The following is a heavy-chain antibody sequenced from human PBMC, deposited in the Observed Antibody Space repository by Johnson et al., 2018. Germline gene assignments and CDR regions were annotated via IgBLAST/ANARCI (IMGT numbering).Heavy chain of an antibody. D-gene: IGHD5-24*01. J-gene: IGHJ3*01. CDR1: GFTFSTYS. Sequence: VQLVQSGGGLVKPGGSLRLSCAASGFTFSTYSMTWVRQAPGKGLEWVSSISKSSSYINYGDSVKGRFTISRDNAKNSLYLQTTSLRAEDTARYYCARGGRMALWDAFDLWGQGTMLTVSS. CDR2: ISKSSSYI. CDR3: ARGGRMALWDAFDL. V-gene: IGHV3-21*01.